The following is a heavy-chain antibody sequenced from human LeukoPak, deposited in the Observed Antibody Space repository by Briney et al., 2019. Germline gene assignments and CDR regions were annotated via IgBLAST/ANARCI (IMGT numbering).Heavy chain of an antibody. V-gene: IGHV3-49*04. CDR1: RFTFGDYA. CDR2: IRSKAYGWTT. CDR3: WVHCSGGSCYEYYFDY. J-gene: IGHJ4*02. Sequence: PGGSLRLSCTASRFTFGDYAMSWVRQAPGKGLEWVGFIRSKAYGWTTEYAASVKGRFTISRDDSKSIAYLQMNSLRTEDTALYYCWVHCSGGSCYEYYFDYWGQGTLVTVSS. D-gene: IGHD2-15*01.